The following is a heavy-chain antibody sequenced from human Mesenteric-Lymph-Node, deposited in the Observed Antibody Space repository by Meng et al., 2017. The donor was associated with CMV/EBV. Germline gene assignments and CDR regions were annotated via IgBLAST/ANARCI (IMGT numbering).Heavy chain of an antibody. CDR1: GFTFSSYS. J-gene: IGHJ6*02. Sequence: GESLKISCAASGFTFSSYSMNWVRQAPGKGLEWVSSISSSSSTIYYADSVKGRFTISRDNAKNSLYLQMNSLRAEDTAVYYCARGIAGSGYYYYYGMDVWGQGTTVTVSS. CDR2: ISSSSSTI. V-gene: IGHV3-48*04. D-gene: IGHD2-15*01. CDR3: ARGIAGSGYYYYYGMDV.